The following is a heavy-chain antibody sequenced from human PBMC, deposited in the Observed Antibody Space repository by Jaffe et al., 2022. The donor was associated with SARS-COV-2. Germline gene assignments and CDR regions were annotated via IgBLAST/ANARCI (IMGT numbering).Heavy chain of an antibody. V-gene: IGHV4-39*01. CDR2: IFYTGRT. J-gene: IGHJ4*02. D-gene: IGHD2-21*01. CDR3: ARLGPYFRSIDF. Sequence: QLQLQESGPGLVKPSETLSLTCTVSGGSISDSSNYWGWIRQPPGRGLEWIASIFYTGRTYYNPSLKSRVSISIVTSMNQFSLKMTPVTAADTAVYYCARLGPYFRSIDFWGQGTLVTVSS. CDR1: GGSISDSSNY.